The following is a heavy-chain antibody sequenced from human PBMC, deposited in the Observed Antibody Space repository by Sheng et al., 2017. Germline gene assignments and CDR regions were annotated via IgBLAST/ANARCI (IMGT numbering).Heavy chain of an antibody. CDR2: IRSKANSYAT. D-gene: IGHD3-10*01. V-gene: IGHV3-73*02. CDR3: TGHMVRGVTPMDV. CDR1: GFTFSGSA. J-gene: IGHJ6*02. Sequence: EVQLVESGGGLVQPGGSRRNYSCAASGFTFSGSAMHWVRQASGKGLEWVGRIRSKANSYATAYAASVKGRFTISRDDSKNTAYLQMNSLKTEDTAVYYCTGHMVRGVTPMDVWGQGTTVTVSS.